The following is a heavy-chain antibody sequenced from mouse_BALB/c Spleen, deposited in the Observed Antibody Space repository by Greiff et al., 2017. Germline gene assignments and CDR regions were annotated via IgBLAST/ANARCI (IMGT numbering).Heavy chain of an antibody. CDR3: ATYRYFDY. V-gene: IGHV1-7*01. CDR1: GYTFTSYW. J-gene: IGHJ2*01. Sequence: VQLQQSGAELAKPGASVKMSCKASGYTFTSYWMHWVKQRPGQGLEWIGYINPSTGYTEYNQKFKDKATLTADKSSSTAYMQLSSLTPEDSAVYYCATYRYFDYWGQGTTLTVSS. CDR2: INPSTGYT. D-gene: IGHD2-14*01.